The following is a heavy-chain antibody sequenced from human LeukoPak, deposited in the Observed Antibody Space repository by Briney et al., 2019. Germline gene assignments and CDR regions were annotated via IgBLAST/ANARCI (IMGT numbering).Heavy chain of an antibody. Sequence: SGGSLRLSCAASGFTFSSYAMSWVRQAPGKGLEWVSAISGSGGSTYYADSVKGRFTISRDNSKNTLYLQMNSPRAEDTAVYYCAKVSVEYYYGMDVWGQGTTVTVSS. V-gene: IGHV3-23*01. J-gene: IGHJ6*02. CDR3: AKVSVEYYYGMDV. CDR1: GFTFSSYA. CDR2: ISGSGGST. D-gene: IGHD4-23*01.